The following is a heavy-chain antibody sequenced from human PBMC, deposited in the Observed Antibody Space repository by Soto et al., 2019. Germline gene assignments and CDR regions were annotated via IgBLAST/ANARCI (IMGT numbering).Heavy chain of an antibody. Sequence: SETLSLTCTVSGDSISAYSWSWVRQPPGKGLEWIGYIYYSGTTYYNPSLKSRVTMSVDTSKSQFSLKLTSVTAVDTAVYYCARSSIKPQVFMYPFDSWSQGTLVTVSS. CDR3: ARSSIKPQVFMYPFDS. V-gene: IGHV4-59*04. J-gene: IGHJ4*02. CDR1: GDSISAYS. D-gene: IGHD3-3*01. CDR2: IYYSGTT.